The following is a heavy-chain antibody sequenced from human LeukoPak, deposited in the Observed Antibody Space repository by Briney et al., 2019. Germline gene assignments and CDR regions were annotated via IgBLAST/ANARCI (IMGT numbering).Heavy chain of an antibody. D-gene: IGHD2-21*02. CDR1: GYTFTGYY. CDR3: ARDAVCGGDCYSDY. Sequence: ASVKVSCKASGYTFTGYYMHWVRQAPGQGLEWMGWINPNSGGTNYAQKFQGRVTMTRDTSISTAYMELSRLRSDDTAVYYCARDAVCGGDCYSDYWGQGTLVTVSS. V-gene: IGHV1-2*02. J-gene: IGHJ4*02. CDR2: INPNSGGT.